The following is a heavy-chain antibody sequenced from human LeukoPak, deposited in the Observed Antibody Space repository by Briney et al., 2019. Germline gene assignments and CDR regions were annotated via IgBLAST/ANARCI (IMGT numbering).Heavy chain of an antibody. Sequence: SETLSLTCTVSGGSISSSSYYWGWIRQPPGKGLGWIGSIYYSGSTYYNPSLKSRVTISVDTSKNQFSLKLSSATAADTAVYYCARQPATVTTHFDYWGQGTLVTVSS. CDR3: ARQPATVTTHFDY. CDR2: IYYSGST. D-gene: IGHD4-17*01. CDR1: GGSISSSSYY. J-gene: IGHJ4*02. V-gene: IGHV4-39*01.